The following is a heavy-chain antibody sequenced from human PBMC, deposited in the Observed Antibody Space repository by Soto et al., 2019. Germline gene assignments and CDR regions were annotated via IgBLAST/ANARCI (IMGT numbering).Heavy chain of an antibody. CDR1: RFRFSSYG. D-gene: IGHD4-17*01. CDR2: VSYDGDYK. CDR3: AKGTTVTPWRYLDL. J-gene: IGHJ2*01. V-gene: IGHV3-30*18. Sequence: GGSLRLSCAAARFRFSSYGMHWVSQAPGKGLEWMAVVSYDGDYKNYADSVKGRFTISRDNSKNTLYLQMDSLRPEDTAVYYCAKGTTVTPWRYLDLWGPGTLVTVSS.